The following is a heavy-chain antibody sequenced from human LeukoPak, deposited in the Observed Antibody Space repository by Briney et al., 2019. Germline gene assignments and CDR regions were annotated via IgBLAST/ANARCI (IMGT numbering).Heavy chain of an antibody. Sequence: ASVNVSCKASGYTFTSYYMHWVRQAPGHGREWMGIINPSGGSTSYAQKFQGRVTMTRDTSTSTVYMELSSLRSEDTAVYYCASVNGYGSGSYYLLVHWGQGTLVTVSS. V-gene: IGHV1-46*01. CDR3: ASVNGYGSGSYYLLVH. J-gene: IGHJ4*02. CDR1: GYTFTSYY. D-gene: IGHD3-10*01. CDR2: INPSGGST.